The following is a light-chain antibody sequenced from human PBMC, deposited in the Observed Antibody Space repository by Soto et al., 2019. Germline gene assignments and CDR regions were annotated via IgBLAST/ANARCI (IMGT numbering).Light chain of an antibody. Sequence: DIQMTTSPSSLSASVGAIVTITCLASQSISSYINWYQKKPGKAPNLLIYTASSLESGVPSRFSGSGSGTDFNLTITSLQTEDFATYLGQQSYSRTRTFCQGTKGDIK. V-gene: IGKV1-39*01. J-gene: IGKJ1*01. CDR3: QQSYSRTRT. CDR1: QSISSY. CDR2: TAS.